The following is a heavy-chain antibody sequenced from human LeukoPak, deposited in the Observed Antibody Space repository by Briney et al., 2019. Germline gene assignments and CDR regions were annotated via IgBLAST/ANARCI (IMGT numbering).Heavy chain of an antibody. Sequence: SVKVSCKASGGTFSSCAISWVRQAPGQGLEWMGGIIPIFGTANYAQKFQGRVTITADESTSTAYMELSSLRSEDTAVYYCAREFGSGSYYRFDYWGQGTLVTVSS. CDR2: IIPIFGTA. CDR3: AREFGSGSYYRFDY. CDR1: GGTFSSCA. V-gene: IGHV1-69*13. J-gene: IGHJ4*02. D-gene: IGHD3-10*01.